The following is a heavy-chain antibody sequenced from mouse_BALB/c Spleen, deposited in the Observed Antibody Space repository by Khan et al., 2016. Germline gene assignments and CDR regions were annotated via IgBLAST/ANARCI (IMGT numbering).Heavy chain of an antibody. CDR2: IRSKSNNYAT. Sequence: EVQLVESGGGLVQPKGSLKLSCAASGFTFNTYAMHWVCQAPGKGLEWVARIRSKSNNYATYYADSVKDRFTISRDDSQSMLYLQMNNLKTEDTAMYYCVGEAGYYDAMDYWGQETSVTVSS. D-gene: IGHD2-2*01. V-gene: IGHV10-3*03. CDR1: GFTFNTYA. J-gene: IGHJ4*01. CDR3: VGEAGYYDAMDY.